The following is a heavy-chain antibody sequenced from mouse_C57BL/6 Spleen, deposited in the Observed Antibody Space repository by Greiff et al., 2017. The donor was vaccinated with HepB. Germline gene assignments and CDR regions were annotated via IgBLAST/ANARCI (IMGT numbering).Heavy chain of an antibody. D-gene: IGHD2-4*01. Sequence: VQLQQPGAELVKPGASVKMSCKASGYTFTSYWITWVKQRPGQGLEWIGDIYPGSGSTNYNEKFTSKATLTVDTSSSTAYMQLSSLTSEDSAVYYCAGIYYDYDDYAMDYWGQGTSVTVSS. V-gene: IGHV1-55*01. CDR3: AGIYYDYDDYAMDY. CDR2: IYPGSGST. J-gene: IGHJ4*01. CDR1: GYTFTSYW.